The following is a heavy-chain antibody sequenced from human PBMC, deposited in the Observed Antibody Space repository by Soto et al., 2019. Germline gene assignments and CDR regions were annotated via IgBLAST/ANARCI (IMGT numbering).Heavy chain of an antibody. J-gene: IGHJ4*02. CDR3: ARESEDLTSNFDY. V-gene: IGHV3-21*06. CDR2: ISSTTNYI. Sequence: WGSLRLSCAASGFTFTRYSINFFRHSPWKGLEWVSSISSTTNYIYYGDSMKGRFTISRDNAKNSLYLEMNSLRAEDTAVYYCARESEDLTSNFDYWGQGTLVTVSS. CDR1: GFTFTRYS.